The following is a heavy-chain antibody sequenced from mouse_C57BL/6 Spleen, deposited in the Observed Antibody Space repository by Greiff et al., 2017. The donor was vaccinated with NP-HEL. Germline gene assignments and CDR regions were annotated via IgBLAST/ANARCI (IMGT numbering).Heavy chain of an antibody. CDR2: IYPGSGNT. D-gene: IGHD1-1*02. J-gene: IGHJ2*01. CDR1: GYTFTDYY. CDR3: ARGWLDY. Sequence: QVQLQQSGAELVRPGASVKLSCKASGYTFTDYYINWVKQRPGQGLEWIARIYPGSGNTYYNEKFKGKATLTAEKSSSTAYMQLSSLTSEDSAVYFCARGWLDYRGQGTTLTVAS. V-gene: IGHV1-76*01.